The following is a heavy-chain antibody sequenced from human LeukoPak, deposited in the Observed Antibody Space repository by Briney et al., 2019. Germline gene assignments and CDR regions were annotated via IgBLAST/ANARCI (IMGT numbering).Heavy chain of an antibody. J-gene: IGHJ3*02. CDR2: MSASGGST. Sequence: GGPLRLSCAASGFTFSCFATSWGREAPGKGLEGVSGMSASGGSTYYADYVKCRFIICRDNSKNTLYLQMNSLRAEDTAVYYCARDANWGFDAFDIWGQGTMVTVSS. V-gene: IGHV3-23*01. D-gene: IGHD7-27*01. CDR1: GFTFSCFA. CDR3: ARDANWGFDAFDI.